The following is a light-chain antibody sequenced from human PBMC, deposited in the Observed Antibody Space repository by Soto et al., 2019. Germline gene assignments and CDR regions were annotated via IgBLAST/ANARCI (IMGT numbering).Light chain of an antibody. J-gene: IGKJ4*01. CDR1: QSVSSS. CDR3: QQRINWPLT. Sequence: EIVLTQSPAILSLSPGERATLSCRASQSVSSSLAWYQQKPGQAPRLVIYEASNRATGIPARFSGSGSGTDFTLTISSLEPEDFAFYYCQQRINWPLTFGGGTKVEI. CDR2: EAS. V-gene: IGKV3-11*01.